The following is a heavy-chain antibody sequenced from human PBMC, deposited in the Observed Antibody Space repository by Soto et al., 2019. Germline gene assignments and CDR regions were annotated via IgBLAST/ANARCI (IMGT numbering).Heavy chain of an antibody. D-gene: IGHD1-1*01. CDR1: GYTFTSYG. Sequence: QVHLVQSGAEVKKPGASVKVSCKASGYTFTSYGITWVRQAPGQGLEWMGWISAHNGNTDYAPKLQGRVIVTRDTSTSTAYMELRSLISDDPAVYYCARGRYGDYWGQGALVTVSS. CDR3: ARGRYGDY. V-gene: IGHV1-18*01. CDR2: ISAHNGNT. J-gene: IGHJ4*02.